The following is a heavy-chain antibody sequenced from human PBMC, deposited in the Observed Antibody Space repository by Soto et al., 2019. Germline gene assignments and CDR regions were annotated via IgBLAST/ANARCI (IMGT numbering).Heavy chain of an antibody. J-gene: IGHJ6*02. V-gene: IGHV3-53*01. CDR2: IYSGGST. Sequence: TGGSLRLSCAASGFTVISTYMSWVRQAPGKGLEWVSFIYSGGSTYYADSVKGRFTISRDNSKNTLYLQMNSLRVEDTAVYYCARGGQVRGGMDVWGQGTTVTVSS. CDR3: ARGGQVRGGMDV. CDR1: GFTVISTY.